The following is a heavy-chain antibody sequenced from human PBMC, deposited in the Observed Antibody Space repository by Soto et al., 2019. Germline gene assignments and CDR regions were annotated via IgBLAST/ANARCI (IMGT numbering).Heavy chain of an antibody. J-gene: IGHJ4*02. CDR2: VSGSGGST. CDR3: AKIKTNGGYMYGSIDY. V-gene: IGHV3-23*01. Sequence: PGGSLRLSCVASGFTFKSYAMNWVRQAPGKGLEWVSLVSGSGGSTFYADSVKGRFTISRDNSKNTLYLQLNSLRAEDTAIYYCAKIKTNGGYMYGSIDYWGQGTLGTASS. CDR1: GFTFKSYA. D-gene: IGHD5-18*01.